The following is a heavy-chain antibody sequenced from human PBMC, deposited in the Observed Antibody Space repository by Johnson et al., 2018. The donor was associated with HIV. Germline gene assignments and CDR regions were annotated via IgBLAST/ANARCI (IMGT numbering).Heavy chain of an antibody. CDR3: SREEGNSLDI. CDR1: GFTFSSYA. Sequence: QVQLVESGGGVVQPGRSLRLSCAASGFTFSSYAMHWVRQAPGKGLEWVAVISSDGTNKHYADSVKGRFTIFRDNSKITLYLQMNSLRAEDTAVYYCSREEGNSLDIWGQGTMVTVSS. D-gene: IGHD3-10*01. J-gene: IGHJ3*02. V-gene: IGHV3-30-3*01. CDR2: ISSDGTNK.